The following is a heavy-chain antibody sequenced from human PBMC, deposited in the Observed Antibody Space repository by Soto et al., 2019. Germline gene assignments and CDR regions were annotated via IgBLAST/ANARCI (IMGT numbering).Heavy chain of an antibody. CDR2: IWYDGSKR. CDR3: AGGWGSGVHHSCWDV. J-gene: IGHJ3*01. V-gene: IGHV3-33*01. Sequence: QEQLVESGGGVVQPGRSLRLSCAASGFSFRNYGIHWVRQAPGKGLDWVAVIWYDGSKRYYADSVRGRFTISRDNSGNTVHLKMDSLRAEDTAVYYCAGGWGSGVHHSCWDVWGQGTTVVVS. D-gene: IGHD3-16*01. CDR1: GFSFRNYG.